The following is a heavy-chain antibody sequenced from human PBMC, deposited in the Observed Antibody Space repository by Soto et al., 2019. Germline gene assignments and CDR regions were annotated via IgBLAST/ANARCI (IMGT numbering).Heavy chain of an antibody. CDR2: IKSKTDGGTT. CDR1: GFTFTNAW. D-gene: IGHD3-22*01. J-gene: IGHJ4*01. V-gene: IGHV3-15*07. Sequence: GGSLRLSCAASGFTFTNAWINWVRQAPGKGLEWVGRIKSKTDGGTTDYAEPVKGRFAISRDDSNNMVYLQMNSLKIEDTAVYYCITDSYSTIIIVRFDYWGHGTLVTVSS. CDR3: ITDSYSTIIIVRFDY.